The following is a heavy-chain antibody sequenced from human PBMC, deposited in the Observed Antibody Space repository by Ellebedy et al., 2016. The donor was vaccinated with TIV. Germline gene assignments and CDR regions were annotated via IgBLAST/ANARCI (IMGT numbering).Heavy chain of an antibody. CDR3: ARAHF. CDR1: GFTFSNYW. Sequence: GESLKISCAASGFTFSNYWMSWVRQAPGKGLEWVANIKEDGSEKDYVDLVKGRFTISRDNAKNSLYLQMNNLRVEDTAVYYCARAHFWGQGTLVTVSS. CDR2: IKEDGSEK. V-gene: IGHV3-7*01. J-gene: IGHJ4*02. D-gene: IGHD3-3*02.